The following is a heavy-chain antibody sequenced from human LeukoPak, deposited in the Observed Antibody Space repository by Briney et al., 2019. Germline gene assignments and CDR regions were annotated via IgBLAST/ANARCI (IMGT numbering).Heavy chain of an antibody. Sequence: PGGSLRLSCAASGFTFSSYAMHWVRQAPGKGLEWVAVISYDGSNKYYADSVKGRFTISRDNSKNTLYLQMNSLRAEDTAVYYCAKDRANIVVVPAARSSSWYGGQYFDYWGQGTLVTVSS. CDR2: ISYDGSNK. V-gene: IGHV3-30-3*01. CDR3: AKDRANIVVVPAARSSSWYGGQYFDY. D-gene: IGHD2-2*01. J-gene: IGHJ4*02. CDR1: GFTFSSYA.